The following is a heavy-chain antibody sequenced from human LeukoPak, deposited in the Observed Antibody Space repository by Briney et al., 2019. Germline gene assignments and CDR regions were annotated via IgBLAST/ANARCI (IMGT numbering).Heavy chain of an antibody. Sequence: ASVKVSCKASGGTFSSYAISWVRQAPGQGLEWMGWISAYNGNTNYAQKLQGRVTMTTDTSTSTAYMELRSLRSDDTAVYYCARAPYYYGSGSFDYWGQGTLVTVSS. CDR1: GGTFSSYA. V-gene: IGHV1-18*01. D-gene: IGHD3-10*01. J-gene: IGHJ4*02. CDR2: ISAYNGNT. CDR3: ARAPYYYGSGSFDY.